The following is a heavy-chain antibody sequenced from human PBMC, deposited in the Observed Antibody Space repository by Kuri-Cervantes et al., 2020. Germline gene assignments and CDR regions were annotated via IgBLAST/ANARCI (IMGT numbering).Heavy chain of an antibody. CDR2: INAGNGDT. D-gene: IGHD5-12*01. CDR1: GYTFTSYA. Sequence: ASVKVSCKASGYTFTSYALHWVRQAPGQRLEWMGWINAGNGDTKYSQKFQGRVTITRDASASTAYMALSSLRSEDTAVYYCARGAYDPTYYYYMDVWGKGTTVTVSS. V-gene: IGHV1-3*01. CDR3: ARGAYDPTYYYYMDV. J-gene: IGHJ6*03.